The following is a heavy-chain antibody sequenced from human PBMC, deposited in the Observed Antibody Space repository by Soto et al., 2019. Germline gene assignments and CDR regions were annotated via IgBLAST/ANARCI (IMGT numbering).Heavy chain of an antibody. D-gene: IGHD3-10*01. CDR1: AGSISSGDYY. J-gene: IGHJ4*02. CDR3: ARESLSMVLRLIDY. Sequence: QVQLQESGPGLVKPSQTLSLTCTVSAGSISSGDYYWSWIRQPPGKGLEWIGYIYYSGSTYYNPSLNSRVTISIDTSKNQFSLELSSVTAADTAVYYCARESLSMVLRLIDYWGQGTLVTVSS. V-gene: IGHV4-30-4*01. CDR2: IYYSGST.